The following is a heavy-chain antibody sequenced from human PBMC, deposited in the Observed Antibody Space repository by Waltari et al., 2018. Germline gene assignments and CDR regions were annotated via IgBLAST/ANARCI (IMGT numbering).Heavy chain of an antibody. V-gene: IGHV1-24*01. CDR3: ATVGPGSSAPHDAFDI. J-gene: IGHJ3*02. CDR1: GYTLTELS. D-gene: IGHD6-6*01. CDR2: FDPEDGET. Sequence: QVQLVQSGAEVKKPGASVKVSCKVSGYTLTELSRHWVRQAPGKGLEWMGGFDPEDGETIYAQKFQGRVTMTEDTSTDTAYMELSSLRSEDTAVYYCATVGPGSSAPHDAFDIWGQGTMVTVSS.